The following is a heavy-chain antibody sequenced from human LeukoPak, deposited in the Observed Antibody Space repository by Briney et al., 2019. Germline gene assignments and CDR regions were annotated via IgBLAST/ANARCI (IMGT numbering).Heavy chain of an antibody. Sequence: PGRSLRLSCAASGFTFSNAWMSWVRQAPGKGLEWVGRIKSKTDGGTTDYAAPVKGRFTISRDDSKNTLYLQMNSLKTEDTAVYYCTTDPVVVPAAPRDYWGQGTLVTVSS. CDR1: GFTFSNAW. CDR2: IKSKTDGGTT. D-gene: IGHD2-2*01. J-gene: IGHJ4*02. V-gene: IGHV3-15*01. CDR3: TTDPVVVPAAPRDY.